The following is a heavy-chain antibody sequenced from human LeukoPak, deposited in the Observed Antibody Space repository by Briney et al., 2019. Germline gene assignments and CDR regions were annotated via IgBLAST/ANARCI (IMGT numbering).Heavy chain of an antibody. CDR1: GYSISIVYY. V-gene: IGHV4-38-2*02. D-gene: IGHD3-10*01. CDR2: IYHSGST. J-gene: IGHJ4*02. CDR3: ARDARVKNWFRELLKTTTYYFDY. Sequence: SETLSLTCTVSGYSISIVYYWGWIRQPPGKGLEWIGSIYHSGSTYYNPSLKSRVTISVDTSKNQFSLKLSSVTAAHTAVYYCARDARVKNWFRELLKTTTYYFDYWGQGTLVTVSS.